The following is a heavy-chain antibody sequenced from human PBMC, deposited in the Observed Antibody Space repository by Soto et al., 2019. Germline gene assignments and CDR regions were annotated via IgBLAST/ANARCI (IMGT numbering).Heavy chain of an antibody. D-gene: IGHD3-3*01. CDR2: ISGSGGST. Sequence: VQLLESGGGLVQPGGSLRLSCAASGFTFSSYAMSWVRQAPGKGLEWVSAISGSGGSTYYADSVKGRFTISRDNSKNTLYLQMNSLRAEDTAVYYCARDSITIFGVVIREEDYWGQGTLVTVSS. V-gene: IGHV3-23*01. J-gene: IGHJ4*02. CDR3: ARDSITIFGVVIREEDY. CDR1: GFTFSSYA.